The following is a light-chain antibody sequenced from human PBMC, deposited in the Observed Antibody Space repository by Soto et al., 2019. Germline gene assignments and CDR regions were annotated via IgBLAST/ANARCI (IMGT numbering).Light chain of an antibody. CDR2: DVS. J-gene: IGLJ2*01. Sequence: QSALTQPASASGSPGQSITISCTGTSSDVGGYNYVSWYQQHPGKAPKLMIYDVSNRPSGVSNRFSGSKSGNTASLSISGLQAEDEADYYCSSYTSSSPHVVFGGGTKVTVL. CDR1: SSDVGGYNY. CDR3: SSYTSSSPHVV. V-gene: IGLV2-14*01.